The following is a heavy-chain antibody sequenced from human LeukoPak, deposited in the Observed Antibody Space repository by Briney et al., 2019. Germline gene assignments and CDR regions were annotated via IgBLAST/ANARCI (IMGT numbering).Heavy chain of an antibody. CDR2: INWNGGST. J-gene: IGHJ4*02. CDR3: AKHSYRVDSFTDY. CDR1: GFTFDDYV. V-gene: IGHV3-20*04. Sequence: PGGPLRLSCAASGFTFDDYVMSWVRQVPGKGLEWVSGINWNGGSTGYADSVKGRFTISRDNAKNSLYLQMNSLRAEDTALYYCAKHSYRVDSFTDYWGQGTLVTVSS. D-gene: IGHD5-12*01.